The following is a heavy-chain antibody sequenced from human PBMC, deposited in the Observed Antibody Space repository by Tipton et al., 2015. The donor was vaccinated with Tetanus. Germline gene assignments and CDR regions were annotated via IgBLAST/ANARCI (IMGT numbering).Heavy chain of an antibody. J-gene: IGHJ4*02. CDR2: INHSGST. Sequence: TLSLTCAVYGGSFSGYYWSWIRQPPGKGLEWIGEINHSGSTNYNPSLKSRVTISVDTSKNQFSLKLSSVTAADTAVYYCARGGGTKWELLPIDYWGQGTLVTVSS. D-gene: IGHD1-26*01. CDR1: GGSFSGYY. CDR3: ARGGGTKWELLPIDY. V-gene: IGHV4-34*01.